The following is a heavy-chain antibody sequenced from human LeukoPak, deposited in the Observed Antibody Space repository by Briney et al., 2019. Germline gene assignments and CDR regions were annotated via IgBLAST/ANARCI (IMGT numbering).Heavy chain of an antibody. V-gene: IGHV1-24*01. Sequence: GASVKVSCKVSGYTLTELSMHWVRQAPGKGLEWMGGFDPEDGETIYAQKFQGRVTMTEDTSTDTAYMELSSLRAEDTAVYYCAKDWVYYDILTGYPSLGAFDYWGQGTLVTVSS. D-gene: IGHD3-9*01. CDR1: GYTLTELS. CDR2: FDPEDGET. J-gene: IGHJ4*02. CDR3: AKDWVYYDILTGYPSLGAFDY.